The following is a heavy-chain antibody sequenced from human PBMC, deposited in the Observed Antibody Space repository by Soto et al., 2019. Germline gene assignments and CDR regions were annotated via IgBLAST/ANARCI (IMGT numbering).Heavy chain of an antibody. CDR3: ERFYK. CDR2: MNPDGSQE. J-gene: IGHJ4*02. V-gene: IGHV3-7*01. Sequence: GGSLRLSCAASGFTFSDYWMSWVRLTPGKGLEWVAHMNPDGSQESYVDSVKGRFTMSRDNAQNSLFLHMSSLRPEDTAIYYCERFYKWGPGTLVTVSS. D-gene: IGHD1-1*01. CDR1: GFTFSDYW.